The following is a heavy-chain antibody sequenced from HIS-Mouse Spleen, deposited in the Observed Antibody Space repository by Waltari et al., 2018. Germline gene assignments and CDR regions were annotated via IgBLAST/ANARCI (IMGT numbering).Heavy chain of an antibody. V-gene: IGHV3-30*18. Sequence: QVQLVESGGGVVQPGRSLRLSCAASGFAFSRYGMHWARQAPGKGLEWVAVISYDGSNKYYADSVKGRFTISRDNSKNTLYLQMNSLRAEDTAVYYCAKDRGSQFDYWGQGTLVTVSS. CDR2: ISYDGSNK. D-gene: IGHD1-26*01. CDR1: GFAFSRYG. CDR3: AKDRGSQFDY. J-gene: IGHJ4*02.